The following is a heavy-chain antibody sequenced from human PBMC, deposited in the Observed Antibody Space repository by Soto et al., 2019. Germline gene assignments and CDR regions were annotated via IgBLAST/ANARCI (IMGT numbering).Heavy chain of an antibody. CDR3: VRDLSYDNSG. CDR2: ISSSSGCI. D-gene: IGHD3-22*01. Sequence: EVQLVESGGGLVQPGGSLRLSCAASGFMFSSYSMNWVRQAPGKGLEWVSFISSSSGCIKYADSVKGRFTISRDNAKNLLDLQMNSRRAEDTAVYYCVRDLSYDNSGWGQGTLVTVSS. CDR1: GFMFSSYS. J-gene: IGHJ4*02. V-gene: IGHV3-21*01.